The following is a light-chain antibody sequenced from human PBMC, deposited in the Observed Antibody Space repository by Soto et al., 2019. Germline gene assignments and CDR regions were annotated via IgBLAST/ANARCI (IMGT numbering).Light chain of an antibody. Sequence: DIVMTQSPLCLPVTPGEPASISCRSSQSLLHSNGYNYLDWYLQKPGQSPQLLIYLGSNRASGVPDRFSGSGSGTDFTLKITRVEAEDVGVYYCMQALQTPYTFCQGTKLEIK. CDR1: QSLLHSNGYNY. CDR3: MQALQTPYT. V-gene: IGKV2-28*01. CDR2: LGS. J-gene: IGKJ2*01.